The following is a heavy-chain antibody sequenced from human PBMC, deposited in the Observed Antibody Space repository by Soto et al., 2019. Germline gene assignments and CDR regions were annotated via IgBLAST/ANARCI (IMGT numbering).Heavy chain of an antibody. CDR2: IGTAGDT. V-gene: IGHV3-13*01. CDR1: GFTFSSYD. CDR3: AREWGIAAAGRVYYYYGMDV. Sequence: PGGSLRLSCAASGFTFSSYDMHWVRQATGKGLEWVSAIGTAGDTYYPGSVKGRFTISRENAKNSLYLQMNSLRAEDTAVYYCAREWGIAAAGRVYYYYGMDVWGQRTTVTVSS. D-gene: IGHD6-13*01. J-gene: IGHJ6*02.